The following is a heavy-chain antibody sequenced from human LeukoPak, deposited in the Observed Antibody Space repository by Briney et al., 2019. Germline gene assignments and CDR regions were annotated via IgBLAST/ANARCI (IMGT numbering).Heavy chain of an antibody. Sequence: GGSLRLSCAASGFTVSSNYMSWVRQAPGKGLEWDSVIYSGGSTYYADSVKGRFTISRDNSKNTLYLQMNSLRAEDTAVYYCASRVDYDSSGYYHGMDVWGQGTTVTVSS. CDR2: IYSGGST. J-gene: IGHJ6*02. D-gene: IGHD3-22*01. CDR1: GFTVSSNY. CDR3: ASRVDYDSSGYYHGMDV. V-gene: IGHV3-66*01.